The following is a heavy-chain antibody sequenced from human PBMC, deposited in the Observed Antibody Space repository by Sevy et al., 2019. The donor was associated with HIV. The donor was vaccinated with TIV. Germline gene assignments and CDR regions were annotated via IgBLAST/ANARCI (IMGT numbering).Heavy chain of an antibody. CDR1: GYTLTELS. Sequence: ASVKDSCKVSGYTLTELSMHWVRQAPGKGLEWMGGFDPEDGETIYAQKFQGRVTMTEDTSTDTAYMELSSLRSEDTAVYYCATPNNSGSYYYGMDVWGQGTTVTVSS. CDR3: ATPNNSGSYYYGMDV. D-gene: IGHD1-26*01. V-gene: IGHV1-24*01. J-gene: IGHJ6*02. CDR2: FDPEDGET.